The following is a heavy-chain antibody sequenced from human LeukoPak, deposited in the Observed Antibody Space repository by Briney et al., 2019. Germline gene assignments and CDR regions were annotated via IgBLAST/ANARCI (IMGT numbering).Heavy chain of an antibody. J-gene: IGHJ4*02. Sequence: ASVKVSCKASGYTFSSYYMHWVRQAPRQGLEGVGIINPSGGSTNYAQKFQGRVTMTRDTSTSTVYMELSSLRSEDTAVYYCARDRRYDSSGYSFDYWGRGTLVTVSS. CDR2: INPSGGST. D-gene: IGHD3-22*01. CDR3: ARDRRYDSSGYSFDY. V-gene: IGHV1-46*01. CDR1: GYTFSSYY.